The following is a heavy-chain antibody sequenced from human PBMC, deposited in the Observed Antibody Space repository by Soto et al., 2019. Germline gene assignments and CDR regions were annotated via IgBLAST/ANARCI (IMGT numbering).Heavy chain of an antibody. D-gene: IGHD6-13*01. Sequence: GGSLRLSCAASGFTFDDYAMHWVRQAPGKGLEWVSGISWNSGSIGYADSVKGRFTISRDNAKNSLYLQMNSLRAEDTALYYCAKDMSAAGDFDYWGQGTLVTVSS. CDR1: GFTFDDYA. J-gene: IGHJ4*02. CDR3: AKDMSAAGDFDY. CDR2: ISWNSGSI. V-gene: IGHV3-9*01.